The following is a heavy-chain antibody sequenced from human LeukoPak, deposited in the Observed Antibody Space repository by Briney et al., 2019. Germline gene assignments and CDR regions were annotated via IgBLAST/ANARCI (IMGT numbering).Heavy chain of an antibody. CDR3: ARDSTWQLDY. CDR1: GFTFSSHL. J-gene: IGHJ4*02. CDR2: ISSDGTYT. D-gene: IGHD5-12*01. Sequence: GRSLRLSCAASGFTFSSHLMHWVRQAPGKGLVWVSRISSDGTYTNYADSVRGRFTISRDNAKNTLYLQMNSLRADDTAVYFCARDSTWQLDYWGQGTLITVSS. V-gene: IGHV3-74*01.